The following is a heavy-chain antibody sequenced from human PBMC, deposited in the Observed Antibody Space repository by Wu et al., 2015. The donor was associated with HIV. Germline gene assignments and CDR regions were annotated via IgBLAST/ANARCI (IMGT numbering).Heavy chain of an antibody. V-gene: IGHV1-69*05. D-gene: IGHD2-2*02. J-gene: IGHJ6*02. CDR3: ASYCSSTSCYNYYYGMVR. CDR1: GGTFSSYA. CDR2: IIPIFGTA. Sequence: QVQLVQSGAEVKKPGSSVKVSCKASGGTFSSYAISWVRQAPGQGLEWMGGIIPIFGTANYAQKFQGRVTITTDESTSTAYMELSSLRSEDTAVYYCASYCSSTSCYNYYYGMVRLGPRDHGHRLL.